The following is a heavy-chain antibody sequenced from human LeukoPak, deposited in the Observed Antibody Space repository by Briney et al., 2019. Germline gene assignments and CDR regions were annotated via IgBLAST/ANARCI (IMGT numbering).Heavy chain of an antibody. D-gene: IGHD3-22*01. Sequence: SETLSLTCAVYGGSFSGYYWSWIRQPPGKGLEWIEEINHSGSTNYNPSLKSRVTISVDTSKNQFSLKLSSVTAADTAVYYCARGVWDSSGYYFYWGQGTLVTVSS. V-gene: IGHV4-34*01. CDR3: ARGVWDSSGYYFY. J-gene: IGHJ4*02. CDR2: INHSGST. CDR1: GGSFSGYY.